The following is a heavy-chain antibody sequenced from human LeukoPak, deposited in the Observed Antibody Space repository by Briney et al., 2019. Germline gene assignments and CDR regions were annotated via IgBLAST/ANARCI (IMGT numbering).Heavy chain of an antibody. J-gene: IGHJ3*02. CDR2: INHSGST. CDR3: ARTKGSSSWFVLRDAFDI. V-gene: IGHV4-34*01. CDR1: GGSFSGYN. Sequence: TPSETLSLTCAVYGGSFSGYNWNWIRQPPGKGLEWIGEINHSGSTNYNPSLKSRVTISVDTSKNQFSLKLSSVTAADTAVYYCARTKGSSSWFVLRDAFDIWGQGTMVTVSS. D-gene: IGHD6-13*01.